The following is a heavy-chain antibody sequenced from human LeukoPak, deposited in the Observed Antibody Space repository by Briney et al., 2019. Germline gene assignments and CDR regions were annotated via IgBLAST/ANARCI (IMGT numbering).Heavy chain of an antibody. D-gene: IGHD6-6*01. CDR2: ISSGSSTI. Sequence: PGGSLRLSCAASAFTFSSYSMNWVRQAPGKGLEWVSYISSGSSTIYCADSVKGRFTISRDNAKNSLYLQMNSLRAEDTAVYYCARDEKGIYSSSSHFQYWGQGTLVTVSS. V-gene: IGHV3-48*01. J-gene: IGHJ1*01. CDR3: ARDEKGIYSSSSHFQY. CDR1: AFTFSSYS.